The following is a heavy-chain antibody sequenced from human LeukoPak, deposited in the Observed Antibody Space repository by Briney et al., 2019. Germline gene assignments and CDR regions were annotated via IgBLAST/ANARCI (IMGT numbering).Heavy chain of an antibody. Sequence: ASVKVSCKASGYTFTSYYIHWVRQAPGQGLEWMAIINPSGGTTSYAQKFQGRLTMTRDTSTSTVYMELSSLRSEDTAVYYCARDHRPSYDSSDHYYPGEYWGQGTLVTVSS. D-gene: IGHD3-22*01. V-gene: IGHV1-46*01. CDR3: ARDHRPSYDSSDHYYPGEY. CDR2: INPSGGTT. J-gene: IGHJ4*02. CDR1: GYTFTSYY.